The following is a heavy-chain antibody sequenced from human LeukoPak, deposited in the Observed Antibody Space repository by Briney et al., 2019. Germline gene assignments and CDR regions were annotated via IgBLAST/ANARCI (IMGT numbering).Heavy chain of an antibody. Sequence: SVKVSCKASGDTFSSYTISWVRQAPGQGLEWMGGIVPIFDTANYAQKFQGRVTITADKSTSTAYMELSRLKSGDTAVYYCARSNWNYDLPGYYFDYWGQGTLVTVSS. J-gene: IGHJ4*02. CDR2: IVPIFDTA. CDR3: ARSNWNYDLPGYYFDY. V-gene: IGHV1-69*06. D-gene: IGHD1-7*01. CDR1: GDTFSSYT.